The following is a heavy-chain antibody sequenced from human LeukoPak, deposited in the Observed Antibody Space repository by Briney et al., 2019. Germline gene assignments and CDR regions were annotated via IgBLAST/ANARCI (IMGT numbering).Heavy chain of an antibody. CDR3: AKASQLWIIDY. V-gene: IGHV3-23*01. CDR1: GFIFSNYV. J-gene: IGHJ4*02. D-gene: IGHD5-12*01. CDR2: ISSSGGST. Sequence: GGSLRLSCAASGFIFSNYVMSWVRRPPGKGLEWVSAISSSGGSTYYADSVKGRFTISRDNSKNTLYLQMNGLRAEDTAVYYCAKASQLWIIDYWGQGTLVTVSS.